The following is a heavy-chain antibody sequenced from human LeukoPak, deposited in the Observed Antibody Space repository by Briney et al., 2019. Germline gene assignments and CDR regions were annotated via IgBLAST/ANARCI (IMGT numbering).Heavy chain of an antibody. CDR1: GYTFTGYY. D-gene: IGHD3-22*01. CDR3: SRDVYDSRGYIDAFDS. V-gene: IGHV1-2*02. J-gene: IGHJ3*02. CDR2: INPNSGGT. Sequence: GASVKVSCKASGYTFTGYYMHWVRQAPGQGLEWMGWINPNSGGTNYAQKFQGRVTMTRDTSISTAYMELSRLRSDDTAVYYCSRDVYDSRGYIDAFDSWGQGTMVTVSS.